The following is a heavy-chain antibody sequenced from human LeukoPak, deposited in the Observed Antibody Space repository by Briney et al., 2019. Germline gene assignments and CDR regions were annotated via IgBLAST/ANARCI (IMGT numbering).Heavy chain of an antibody. D-gene: IGHD4/OR15-4a*01. CDR1: GFTFSSYG. V-gene: IGHV3-30*12. CDR3: ARRAGAYSHPYDY. CDR2: IYSDNT. J-gene: IGHJ4*02. Sequence: GGSLRLSCAASGFTFSSYGMHWVRQAPGKGLEWVAFIYSDNTHYSDSVKGRFTISRDNSKNTLYLQMNSLRAEDTAVYYCARRAGAYSHPYDYWGQGTLVTVSS.